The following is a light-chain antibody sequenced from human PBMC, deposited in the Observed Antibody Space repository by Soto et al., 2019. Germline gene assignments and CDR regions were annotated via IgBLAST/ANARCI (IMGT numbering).Light chain of an antibody. CDR2: DAS. Sequence: AIQLTQSPSSLSASVGDRVIITCRASQGISSALAWYQHKPGRAPRLLIYDASSLQSGVSSRFSGSGSGTEFTLTISSLQPEDFATYYCQQFQSYALTFGGGTKLEIK. CDR3: QQFQSYALT. V-gene: IGKV1-13*02. J-gene: IGKJ4*01. CDR1: QGISSA.